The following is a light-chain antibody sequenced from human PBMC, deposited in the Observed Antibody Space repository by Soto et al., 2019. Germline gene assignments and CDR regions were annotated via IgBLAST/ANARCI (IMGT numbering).Light chain of an antibody. Sequence: IVMTQSPATLSVSPGGRATLSCRASQSISDTLAWYQQKPGQAPRLLIHGASTRAPGFPDRFSGSGSGTDFTLTISRLEPEDFAVYYCQQYGSSPRTFGQGTKVDIK. CDR3: QQYGSSPRT. CDR1: QSISDT. CDR2: GAS. V-gene: IGKV3-20*01. J-gene: IGKJ1*01.